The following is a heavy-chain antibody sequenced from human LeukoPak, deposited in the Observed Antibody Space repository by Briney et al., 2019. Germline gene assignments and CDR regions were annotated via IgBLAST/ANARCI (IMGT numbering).Heavy chain of an antibody. CDR3: ARDRGGYSAAGQPFDV. V-gene: IGHV3-33*01. Sequence: GGSLRLSCAASGFTFSTYGMHWVRQAPGKGLEWVAVIWYDGSKKYYADSVKGRFTISRDNSKNTLYLQMNSLRAEDTAVHYCARDRGGYSAAGQPFDVWGQGTMVTVSS. CDR2: IWYDGSKK. J-gene: IGHJ3*01. CDR1: GFTFSTYG. D-gene: IGHD1-26*01.